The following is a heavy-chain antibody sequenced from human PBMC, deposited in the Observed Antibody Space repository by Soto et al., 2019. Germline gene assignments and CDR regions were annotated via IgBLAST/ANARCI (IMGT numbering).Heavy chain of an antibody. V-gene: IGHV3-30*03. J-gene: IGHJ6*02. CDR2: ISYDGSNK. CDR3: ARELGRVTYYYDSSGYYYADEHYGMDV. Sequence: PGGSLRLSCAASGFTFSSYGMHWVRQAPGKGLEWVAVISYDGSNKYYADSVKGRFTISRDNSKNTLYLQMNSLRAEDTAVYYCARELGRVTYYYDSSGYYYADEHYGMDVWGQGTTVTVSS. CDR1: GFTFSSYG. D-gene: IGHD3-22*01.